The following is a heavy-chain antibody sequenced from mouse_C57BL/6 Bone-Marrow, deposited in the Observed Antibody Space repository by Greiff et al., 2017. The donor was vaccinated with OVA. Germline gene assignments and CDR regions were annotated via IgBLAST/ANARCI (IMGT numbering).Heavy chain of an antibody. CDR2: INPNNGGT. V-gene: IGHV1-22*01. D-gene: IGHD1-1*01. CDR3: ARSYDSSWCGD. J-gene: IGHJ3*01. Sequence: EVQLQQSGPELVKPGASVKMSCKASGYTFTDYNMHWVKQSHGKSLEWIGYINPNNGGTSYNQKFKGKATLTADKSSSTAYMELRSLTSEDSAVYYCARSYDSSWCGDWGQGTLVTVSA. CDR1: GYTFTDYN.